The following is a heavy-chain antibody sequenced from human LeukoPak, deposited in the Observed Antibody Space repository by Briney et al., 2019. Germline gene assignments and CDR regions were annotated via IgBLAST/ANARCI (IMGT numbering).Heavy chain of an antibody. Sequence: PGGSLSLSCAASGFTFSNYWMHWVRQAPGKGLVWVSRINGDGINTSYADSVKGRFTISRDNAKNTLNLQMNSLRAEDTALYYCAKDRGIISDYWGQGILVTVSS. D-gene: IGHD3-10*01. CDR3: AKDRGIISDY. CDR2: INGDGINT. J-gene: IGHJ4*02. V-gene: IGHV3-74*01. CDR1: GFTFSNYW.